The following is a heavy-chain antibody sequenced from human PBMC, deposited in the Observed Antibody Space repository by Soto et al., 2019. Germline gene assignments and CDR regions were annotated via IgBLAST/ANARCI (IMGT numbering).Heavy chain of an antibody. CDR3: ARDSSGKGDFDY. J-gene: IGHJ4*02. V-gene: IGHV1-46*03. D-gene: IGHD6-19*01. Sequence: APVKVSCKASGYTFTSYYMHWVRQAPGQGLEWMGIINPSGGSTSYAQKFQGRVTMTRDTSTSTVYMELSSLRSEDTAVYYCARDSSGKGDFDYCGQGTLVTLSS. CDR2: INPSGGST. CDR1: GYTFTSYY.